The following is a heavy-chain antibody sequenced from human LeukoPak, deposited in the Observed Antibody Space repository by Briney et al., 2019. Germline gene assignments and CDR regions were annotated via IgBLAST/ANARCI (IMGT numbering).Heavy chain of an antibody. CDR3: AKTLEWLLYYFDY. J-gene: IGHJ4*02. CDR2: ISGSGGST. Sequence: GGSLRLSCAASGFTFSSYAMSWVRQAPGRGLEWVSAISGSGGSTYYADSVTGRFTISRDNSKNTLYLQMNSVRAEDTAVYYGAKTLEWLLYYFDYWGQGTLVTVSS. V-gene: IGHV3-23*01. D-gene: IGHD3-3*01. CDR1: GFTFSSYA.